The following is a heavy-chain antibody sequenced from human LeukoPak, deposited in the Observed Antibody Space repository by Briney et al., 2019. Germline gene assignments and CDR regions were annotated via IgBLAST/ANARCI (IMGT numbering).Heavy chain of an antibody. CDR2: ISRDSSNI. J-gene: IGHJ3*02. Sequence: GGSLRLSCAASGFTFTSYSINWVRQAPGKGLEWVSYISRDSSNIYYADSVKGRFTISRDISQNTVYLQMNSLRAEDTAVYYCARDLGYSAYATVRGNDVEIWGQGTMVTVSS. CDR3: ARDLGYSAYATVRGNDVEI. V-gene: IGHV3-48*01. CDR1: GFTFTSYS. D-gene: IGHD5-12*01.